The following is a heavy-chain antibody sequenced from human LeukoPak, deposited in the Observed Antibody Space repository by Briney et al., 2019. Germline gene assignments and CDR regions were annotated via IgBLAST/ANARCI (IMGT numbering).Heavy chain of an antibody. V-gene: IGHV3-7*01. CDR2: IKQDGSEK. J-gene: IGHJ4*02. CDR3: ARVRFLERSQYYFDY. CDR1: EFTFNIYW. D-gene: IGHD3-3*01. Sequence: GGSLRLSCAASEFTFNIYWMSWVRQAPGKGLEWVANIKQDGSEKYYVDSVEGRFTISRDNANNSLYLQINSLRAEDTAVYYCARVRFLERSQYYFDYWGQGTLVTVSS.